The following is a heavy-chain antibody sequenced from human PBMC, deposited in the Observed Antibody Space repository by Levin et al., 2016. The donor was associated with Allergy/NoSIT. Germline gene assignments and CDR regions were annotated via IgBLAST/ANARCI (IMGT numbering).Heavy chain of an antibody. CDR2: IWYDGSNQ. D-gene: IGHD6-13*01. CDR3: ARDIAAAGPDY. V-gene: IGHV3-33*01. Sequence: GESLKISCAASRFTFRSHGMHWVRQAPGKGLEWVAVIWYDGSNQYYADSVKGRFTISRDNSKNTLSLQMNSLRAEDTAVYYCARDIAAAGPDYWGQGTLVTVSS. CDR1: RFTFRSHG. J-gene: IGHJ4*02.